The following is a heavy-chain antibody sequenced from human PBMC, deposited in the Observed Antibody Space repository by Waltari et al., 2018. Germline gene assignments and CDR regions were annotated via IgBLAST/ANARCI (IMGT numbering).Heavy chain of an antibody. CDR3: AKVPDRNSDNWFDP. V-gene: IGHV3-23*01. J-gene: IGHJ5*02. CDR1: GFTFSSYA. CDR2: ISGSGGST. Sequence: EVQLLESGGGLVQPGGSLRLSCAASGFTFSSYAMGSVRQAPGKGLEWVSAISGSGGSTYYADSVKGRFTISRDNSKNTLYLQMNRLRAEDTAVYYCAKVPDRNSDNWFDPWGQGTLVTVSS. D-gene: IGHD2-15*01.